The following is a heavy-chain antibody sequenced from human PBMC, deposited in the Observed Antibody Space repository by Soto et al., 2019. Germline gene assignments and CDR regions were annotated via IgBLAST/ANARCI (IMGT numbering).Heavy chain of an antibody. Sequence: SETLSLTCAVSGGSISSSNWWSWVRQPPGKGLEWIGEIYHSGSTNYNPSLKSRVTISVDKSKNQFSLKLSSVTAADTAVYCWATMLGGYCSGGSCQSPIDYWGQGTLVTVSS. V-gene: IGHV4-4*01. CDR2: IYHSGST. CDR3: ATMLGGYCSGGSCQSPIDY. J-gene: IGHJ4*02. D-gene: IGHD2-15*01. CDR1: GGSISSSNW.